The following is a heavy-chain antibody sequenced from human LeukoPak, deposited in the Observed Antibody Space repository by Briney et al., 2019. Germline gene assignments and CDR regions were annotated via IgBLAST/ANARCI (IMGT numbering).Heavy chain of an antibody. Sequence: GGSLRLSCTASGITFSNAWMNWVRQAPGKGLEWVGRIRPKFEGGTADYAVAVKGRFIISRDDSKNTLFLYINSLKIEDTAIYYCTHCSSGWYLGQGTLVTVSS. J-gene: IGHJ4*02. CDR1: GITFSNAW. V-gene: IGHV3-15*01. CDR3: THCSSGWY. D-gene: IGHD6-19*01. CDR2: IRPKFEGGTA.